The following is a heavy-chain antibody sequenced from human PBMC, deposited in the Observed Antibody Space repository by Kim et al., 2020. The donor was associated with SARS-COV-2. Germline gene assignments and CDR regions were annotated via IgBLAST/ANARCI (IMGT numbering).Heavy chain of an antibody. CDR2: INPNSGDT. V-gene: IGHV1-2*06. D-gene: IGHD2-15*01. CDR3: ARGPGGNRFGASHSDY. Sequence: ASVKVSCKASGYTFTGHYIHWVRQAPGQGPEWMGRINPNSGDTDYAQNFQGRVTMTRDTSITTAYMELSSLRSDDTAVYFCARGPGGNRFGASHSDYWGQGSLITLSS. CDR1: GYTFTGHY. J-gene: IGHJ4*02.